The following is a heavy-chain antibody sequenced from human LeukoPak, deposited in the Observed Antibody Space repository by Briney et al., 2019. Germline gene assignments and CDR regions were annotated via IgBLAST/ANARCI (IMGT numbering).Heavy chain of an antibody. Sequence: GGSLRLSCAASGFTFSSYGMHWVRQAPGKGLDWVAVISYDGTNKYYADSVKGRFTISRDNSKNTLYLQMNSLRAEDTAVYYCAKDTRYYYDSSGPYYFDYWGQGTLVTVSS. CDR1: GFTFSSYG. J-gene: IGHJ4*02. V-gene: IGHV3-30*18. CDR3: AKDTRYYYDSSGPYYFDY. CDR2: ISYDGTNK. D-gene: IGHD3-22*01.